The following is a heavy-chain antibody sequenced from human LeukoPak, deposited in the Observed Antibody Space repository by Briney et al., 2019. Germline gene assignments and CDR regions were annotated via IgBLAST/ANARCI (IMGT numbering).Heavy chain of an antibody. Sequence: GGPLRLSCAASGFTISTYGMNWVRQAPRKGLEWVSVIFGSGDSTYYADSVKGRFTISRDRSKNTLYLEMHSLRADDTAVYYCAKDQKPDSGYDIDYWGQGTLVSVSS. J-gene: IGHJ4*02. CDR3: AKDQKPDSGYDIDY. CDR2: IFGSGDST. CDR1: GFTISTYG. V-gene: IGHV3-23*01. D-gene: IGHD5-12*01.